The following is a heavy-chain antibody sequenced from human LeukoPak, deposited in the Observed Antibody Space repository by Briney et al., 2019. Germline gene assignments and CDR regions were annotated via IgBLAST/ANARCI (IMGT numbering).Heavy chain of an antibody. D-gene: IGHD2-15*01. CDR2: ILYNGSNK. J-gene: IGHJ5*02. CDR1: GFTFSSSG. Sequence: SGGSLRLSCAASGFTFSSSGMHWVRQAPGKGLEWVAVILYNGSNKYYADSVKGRFTISRANSKNTLYLQMNSLRVEDTAVYYCARAGGYCSGGSCYRGYSWFDPWGQGTLVTVSS. CDR3: ARAGGYCSGGSCYRGYSWFDP. V-gene: IGHV3-33*01.